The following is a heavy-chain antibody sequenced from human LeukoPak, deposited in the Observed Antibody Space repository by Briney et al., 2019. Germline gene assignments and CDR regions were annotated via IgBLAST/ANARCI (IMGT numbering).Heavy chain of an antibody. J-gene: IGHJ4*02. CDR1: GNYW. CDR3: AKASYDSGTPVDY. D-gene: IGHD3-10*01. V-gene: IGHV3-74*01. Sequence: GGSLRLSCAASGNYWMHWVRQAPGKGLVWVSHINSDGSWTSYAGSVKGRFTISKDNAKNTVYLQMNSLRAEDTAVYYCAKASYDSGTPVDYWGQGTLVTVSS. CDR2: INSDGSWT.